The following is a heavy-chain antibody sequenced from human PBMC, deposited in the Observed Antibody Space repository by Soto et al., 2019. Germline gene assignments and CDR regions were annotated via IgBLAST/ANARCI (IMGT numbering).Heavy chain of an antibody. Sequence: GGSLRLSCAASGFTFSSYGMHWVRQAPGNGLEWVALIWYDGRNKYYVDSVKGRFTISRDNSKNTLYLQMNSLRAEDTAVYYCARDNGEYGSSWTYDYWGQGTLVTVSS. D-gene: IGHD6-13*01. V-gene: IGHV3-33*01. CDR1: GFTFSSYG. J-gene: IGHJ4*02. CDR2: IWYDGRNK. CDR3: ARDNGEYGSSWTYDY.